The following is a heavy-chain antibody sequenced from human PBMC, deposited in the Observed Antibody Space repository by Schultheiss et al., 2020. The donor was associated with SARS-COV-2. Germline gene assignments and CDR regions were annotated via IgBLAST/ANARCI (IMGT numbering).Heavy chain of an antibody. Sequence: GGSLRLSCAASGFTFSSYGMHWVRQAPGKGLEWVAVIGHDGTSKIYAGSVEGRFTISKDNSKNTLFVEMNSLRAEDTGVYYCARASHTSGRADAFDLWGQGTMVTVSS. V-gene: IGHV3-30*03. J-gene: IGHJ3*01. D-gene: IGHD6-19*01. CDR2: IGHDGTSK. CDR1: GFTFSSYG. CDR3: ARASHTSGRADAFDL.